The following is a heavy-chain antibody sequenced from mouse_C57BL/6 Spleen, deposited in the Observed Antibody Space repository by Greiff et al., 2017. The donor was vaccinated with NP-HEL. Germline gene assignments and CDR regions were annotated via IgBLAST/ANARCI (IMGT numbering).Heavy chain of an antibody. CDR2: IYPSDSET. V-gene: IGHV1-61*01. CDR1: GYTFTSYW. Sequence: QVQLQQPGAELVRPGSSVKLSCKASGYTFTSYWMDWVKQRPGQGLEWIGNIYPSDSETHYNQKFKDKATVTVDKSSSTAYMQLSSLTSEDSAVYYCARGGRGPWFAYWGQGTLVTVSA. J-gene: IGHJ3*01. CDR3: ARGGRGPWFAY. D-gene: IGHD3-1*01.